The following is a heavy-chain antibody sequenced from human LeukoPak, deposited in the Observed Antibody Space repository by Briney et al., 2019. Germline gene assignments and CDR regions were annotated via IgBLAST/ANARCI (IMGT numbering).Heavy chain of an antibody. J-gene: IGHJ6*03. Sequence: GGSLRLSCAASGFTFSSYSMNWVRQAPGKGLEWVSSISSSSSYIYYADSVKGRFTISRDNAKNSLYLQMNSLRAEDTAVYYCARLSRSSWFGGYYYYYMDVWGKGTTVTVSS. V-gene: IGHV3-21*01. CDR1: GFTFSSYS. CDR2: ISSSSSYI. D-gene: IGHD6-13*01. CDR3: ARLSRSSWFGGYYYYYMDV.